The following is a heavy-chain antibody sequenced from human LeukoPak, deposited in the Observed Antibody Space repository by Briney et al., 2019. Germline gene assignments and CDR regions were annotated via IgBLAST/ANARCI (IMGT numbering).Heavy chain of an antibody. CDR1: GFTFSSYA. J-gene: IGHJ4*02. CDR2: ISYDGSNK. CDR3: ARSEYYDILTGLDY. V-gene: IGHV3-30-3*01. D-gene: IGHD3-9*01. Sequence: GGSLRLSCAASGFTFSSYAMHRVRQAPGKGLEWVAVISYDGSNKYYADSVKGRFTISRDNSKNTLYLQMNSLRAEDTAVYYCARSEYYDILTGLDYWGQGTLVTVSS.